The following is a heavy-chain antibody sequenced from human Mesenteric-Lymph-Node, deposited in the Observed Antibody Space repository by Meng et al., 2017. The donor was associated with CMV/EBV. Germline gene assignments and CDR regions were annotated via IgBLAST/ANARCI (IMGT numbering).Heavy chain of an antibody. CDR3: ARGRYTSVEAGLDY. V-gene: IGHV4-34*01. CDR1: GASLSDYY. J-gene: IGHJ4*02. CDR2: VNYIGST. D-gene: IGHD6-19*01. Sequence: AAKGASLSDYYWSWIRQSPGKGLEWIGEVNYIGSTKYNPSLKSRVTMSVDTSKNHFSLEVNPVTAADTAVYYCARGRYTSVEAGLDYWGQGTLVTVSS.